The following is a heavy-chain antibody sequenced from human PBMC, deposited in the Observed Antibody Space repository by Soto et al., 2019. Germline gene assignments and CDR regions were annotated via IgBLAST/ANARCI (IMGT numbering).Heavy chain of an antibody. CDR1: GFTFSSYV. Sequence: LRLSCAASGFTFSSYVVSWVRQAPGKGLEWVSVITGSGDNTYYADSVKGRFTTSRDNSKNTLYLQMNSLRAEDTAVYYCAKNYYDSSGPDYWGQGTLVTVSS. J-gene: IGHJ4*02. CDR2: ITGSGDNT. CDR3: AKNYYDSSGPDY. D-gene: IGHD3-22*01. V-gene: IGHV3-23*01.